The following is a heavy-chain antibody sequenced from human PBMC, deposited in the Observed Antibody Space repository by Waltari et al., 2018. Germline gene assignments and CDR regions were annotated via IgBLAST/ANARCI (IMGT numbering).Heavy chain of an antibody. J-gene: IGHJ5*02. D-gene: IGHD5-18*01. CDR2: FHHGGNT. CDR3: ARHGGESYGYLWVDP. CDR1: GGSISTGPSS. Sequence: QLQLQESGPGLVTPSETLSLTCTVSGGSISTGPSSWGWIRQPPEKGLEWIGSFHHGGNTFYNPSLKSRVTISVDRSSNQFSLKLYSLTAADTAVYYCARHGGESYGYLWVDPWGQGTLVTVSS. V-gene: IGHV4-39*01.